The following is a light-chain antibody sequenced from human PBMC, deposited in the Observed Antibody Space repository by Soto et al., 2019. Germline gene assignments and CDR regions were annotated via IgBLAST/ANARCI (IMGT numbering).Light chain of an antibody. Sequence: QSVLTQPPSVSGSPGQSVTISCTGTSTDFVGYNRVSWYQQPPGTAPKLMIYEVSKRPSGVPDRFSGSKSGNTASLTISGLRAEDEAECHCSSYAGGNNFVFGSGTKVTVL. J-gene: IGLJ1*01. CDR1: STDFVGYNR. CDR3: SSYAGGNNFV. CDR2: EVS. V-gene: IGLV2-18*02.